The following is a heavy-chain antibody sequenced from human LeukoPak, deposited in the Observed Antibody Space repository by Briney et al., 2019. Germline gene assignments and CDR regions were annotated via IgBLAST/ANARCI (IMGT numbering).Heavy chain of an antibody. Sequence: RASVKVSCKASGGTFSSYAISWVRQAPGQGLEWMGGIIPIFGTANYAQTFQGRVTITADESTSTAYMELSSLRSEDTAVYYCARGPSITMIVVVSRYYFDYWGQGTLVTVSS. J-gene: IGHJ4*02. CDR3: ARGPSITMIVVVSRYYFDY. CDR2: IIPIFGTA. D-gene: IGHD3-22*01. V-gene: IGHV1-69*13. CDR1: GGTFSSYA.